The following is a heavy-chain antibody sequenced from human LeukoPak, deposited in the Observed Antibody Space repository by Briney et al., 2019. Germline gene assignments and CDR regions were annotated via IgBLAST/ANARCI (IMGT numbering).Heavy chain of an antibody. D-gene: IGHD2-2*01. CDR3: AEGPSRHQGRPPRY. J-gene: IGHJ4*02. Sequence: SQTLSLTCTVSGGSISSGGYYWSWIRQHPGKGLEWIGYIYYSGSTYYNPSLKSRVTISVDTSKNQFSLKLSSVTAADTAVYYCAEGPSRHQGRPPRYWGQRTLVTVSS. V-gene: IGHV4-31*03. CDR2: IYYSGST. CDR1: GGSISSGGYY.